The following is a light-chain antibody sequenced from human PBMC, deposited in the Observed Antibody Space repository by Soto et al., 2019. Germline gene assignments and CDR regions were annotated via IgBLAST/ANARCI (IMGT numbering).Light chain of an antibody. CDR1: QSVATN. V-gene: IGKV3-15*01. J-gene: IGKJ1*01. Sequence: EIVMTQSPTTQSVSPGEIATLSCRASQSVATNLAWYQQKPGQPPRLLIYGASTRATGIPARFSGSGSGTEFTLTISSLQSEDFAVYYCQQYNIWPRTFGQGTKVDIK. CDR2: GAS. CDR3: QQYNIWPRT.